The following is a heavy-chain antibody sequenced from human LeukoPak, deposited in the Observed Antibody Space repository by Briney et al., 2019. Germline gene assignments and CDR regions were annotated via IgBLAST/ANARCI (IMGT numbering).Heavy chain of an antibody. V-gene: IGHV3-73*01. CDR2: IRSKVNTYAT. CDR3: TRLDVDQEVFDI. CDR1: EVALGAQL. Sequence: GGSLKLFYPVPEVALGAQLFHRNEQAPVKGLDWVGYIRSKVNTYATAYTSSVKGRFTMSRDDSTNTAYLQMNSLKTEDTAVYYCTRLDVDQEVFDIWGQGKMVTVSS. D-gene: IGHD2-2*01. J-gene: IGHJ3*02.